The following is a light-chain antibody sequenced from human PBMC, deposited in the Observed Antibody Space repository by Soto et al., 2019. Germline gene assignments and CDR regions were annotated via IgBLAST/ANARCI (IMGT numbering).Light chain of an antibody. CDR3: QQYDNLLALT. CDR2: DAS. Sequence: DIQMPQSPSSLSASVGARVTITCQASQDISNYLNWYQQKPGKAPKLLIYDASNLETGVPSRFSGSGSGTDFTFTISSLQPEDIATYYCQQYDNLLALTFGGGTKVEIK. J-gene: IGKJ4*01. V-gene: IGKV1-33*01. CDR1: QDISNY.